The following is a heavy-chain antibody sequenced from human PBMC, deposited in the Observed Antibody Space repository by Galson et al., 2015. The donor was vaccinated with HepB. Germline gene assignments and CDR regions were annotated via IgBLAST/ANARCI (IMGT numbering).Heavy chain of an antibody. CDR3: ARGTNYPNFYFDS. CDR1: GFTFSAYG. J-gene: IGHJ4*02. CDR2: IWYDGSNK. D-gene: IGHD5-24*01. Sequence: LRLSCAASGFTFSAYGMHWVRQAPGKGLEWVAVIWYDGSNKYYADSVKGRFTISRDNSKNTLYLQMNSLRAEDTAVNYCARGTNYPNFYFDSWGQGTLVTVSS. V-gene: IGHV3-33*08.